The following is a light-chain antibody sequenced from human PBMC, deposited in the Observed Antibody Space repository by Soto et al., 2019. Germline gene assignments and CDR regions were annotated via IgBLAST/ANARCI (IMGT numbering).Light chain of an antibody. V-gene: IGKV3-15*01. CDR1: QSVTSY. J-gene: IGKJ5*01. CDR3: QQYNNWPPT. Sequence: EIVLTQSPGTLSLSPGERATLSCRASQSVTSYLAWYRQKPGQAPRLLIYGASTRATGIPARFSGSGSGTEFTLTISSLQSEDFAVYYCQQYNNWPPTFGQGTRLEI. CDR2: GAS.